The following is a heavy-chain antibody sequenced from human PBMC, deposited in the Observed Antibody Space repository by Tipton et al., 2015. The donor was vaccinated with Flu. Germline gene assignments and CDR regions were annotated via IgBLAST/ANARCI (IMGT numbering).Heavy chain of an antibody. CDR2: IYPSGTT. V-gene: IGHV4-39*07. D-gene: IGHD4/OR15-4a*01. CDR1: SGSIRSTNYF. Sequence: TLSLTCTVSSGSIRSTNYFCAWIRQPPGKRLELIGSIYPSGTTYYNPSLKSRVTISVDTSKSQFSLKLNSVTAADTAVYFCARALYGAFDAFDIWGRGTMVTVSS. J-gene: IGHJ3*02. CDR3: ARALYGAFDAFDI.